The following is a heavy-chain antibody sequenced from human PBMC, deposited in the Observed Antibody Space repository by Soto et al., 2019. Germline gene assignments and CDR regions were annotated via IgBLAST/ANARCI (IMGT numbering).Heavy chain of an antibody. Sequence: GASVKVSCKASGYTFTGYGISWVRQAPGQGLEWMGWISAYNGNTNYAQKLQGRVTMTTDTSTSTAYMELRSLRSDDTAVYYCARGGDYEWELETAYWGQGTLVTVSS. J-gene: IGHJ4*02. CDR3: ARGGDYEWELETAY. D-gene: IGHD1-26*01. V-gene: IGHV1-18*04. CDR2: ISAYNGNT. CDR1: GYTFTGYG.